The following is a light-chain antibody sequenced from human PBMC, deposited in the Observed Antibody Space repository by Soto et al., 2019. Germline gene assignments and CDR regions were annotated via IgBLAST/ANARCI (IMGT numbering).Light chain of an antibody. J-gene: IGKJ1*01. CDR3: MQALQTPWT. CDR2: LGS. V-gene: IGKV2-28*01. CDR1: QSLLHSNGYNY. Sequence: DIVMTQSPLSLPVTPGEPASISCRSSQSLLHSNGYNYLDWYLQKPGQSPQLLIYLGSDRASGVPDRFSDNGSCTDFTLKISRVEAEDVGVYYCMQALQTPWTFGQGTKVEIK.